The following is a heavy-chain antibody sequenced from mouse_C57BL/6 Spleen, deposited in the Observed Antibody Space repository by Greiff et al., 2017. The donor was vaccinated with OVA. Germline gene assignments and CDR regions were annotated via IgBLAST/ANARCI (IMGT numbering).Heavy chain of an antibody. D-gene: IGHD3-2*02. J-gene: IGHJ3*01. V-gene: IGHV1-53*01. CDR3: ANPYSSGAAWFAD. CDR1: GYTFTSYW. CDR2: INPSNGGT. Sequence: VQLQQPGTELVKPGASVKLSCKASGYTFTSYWMHWVKQRPGQGLEWIGNINPSNGGTNYNEKFKSKATLTVDKSSSTAYMQLSSLTSEDSAVYDRANPYSSGAAWFADWGQGILVTVSA.